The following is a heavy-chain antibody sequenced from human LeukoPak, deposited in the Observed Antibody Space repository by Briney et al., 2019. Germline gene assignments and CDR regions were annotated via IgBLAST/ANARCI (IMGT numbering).Heavy chain of an antibody. V-gene: IGHV3-48*03. Sequence: GGSLRLSCAASGFTFSSYEMNWVRQAPGKGLEWVSYISSSGSTIYYADSVKGRFTISRDNAKNSLYLQMNSLRAEDTAVYYCARDHYDILTGPFPNWFGPWGQGTLVTVSS. CDR2: ISSSGSTI. CDR3: ARDHYDILTGPFPNWFGP. D-gene: IGHD3-9*01. J-gene: IGHJ5*02. CDR1: GFTFSSYE.